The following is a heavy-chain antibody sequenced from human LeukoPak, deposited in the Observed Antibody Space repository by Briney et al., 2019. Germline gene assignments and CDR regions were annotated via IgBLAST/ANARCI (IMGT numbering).Heavy chain of an antibody. D-gene: IGHD3-3*01. CDR2: FDVAETDT. J-gene: IGHJ4*02. CDR1: GYTLSELS. V-gene: IGHV1-24*01. Sequence: ASVKVSCKVSGYTLSELSMHWVRQSPGKGLEWMGGFDVAETDTIYAQKFQGRVTMTEDTSTDTAYMELNSLSSEDTAVYYCSSSGVEEWQGLHFWGQGALVTVSS. CDR3: SSSGVEEWQGLHF.